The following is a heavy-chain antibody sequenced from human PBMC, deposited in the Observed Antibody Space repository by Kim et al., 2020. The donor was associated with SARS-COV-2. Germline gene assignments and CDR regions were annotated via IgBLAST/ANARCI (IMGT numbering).Heavy chain of an antibody. J-gene: IGHJ6*02. CDR2: GRKK. V-gene: IGHV3-7*01. Sequence: GRKKYYGAPVKGRFTISRDNAKNSLYLQMNSLRAEDTAVYYCARKNGMDVWGQGTTVTVPS. CDR3: ARKNGMDV.